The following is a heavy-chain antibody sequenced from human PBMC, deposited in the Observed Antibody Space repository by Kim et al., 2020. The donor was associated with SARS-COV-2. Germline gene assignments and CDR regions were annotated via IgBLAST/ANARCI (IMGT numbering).Heavy chain of an antibody. D-gene: IGHD2-15*01. J-gene: IGHJ6*03. CDR3: ARRGVVAATCYMDV. V-gene: IGHV4-4*02. Sequence: NPSLKSRVTISVDKSKNQFSLKLSSVTAADTAVYYCARRGVVAATCYMDVWGKGTTVTVSS.